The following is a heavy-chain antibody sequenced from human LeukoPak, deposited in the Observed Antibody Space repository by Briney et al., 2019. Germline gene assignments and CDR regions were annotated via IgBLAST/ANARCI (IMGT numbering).Heavy chain of an antibody. Sequence: SQTLSLTCAISGDSVSSNSPAWNWIRQSPSRGLEWLGRTYYKSKWYNDYAVSVKSRITINSDTSENQFSLHLNSVTPEDTAVYYCARDSGSYSSSYRFDSWGQGTLVTVSS. V-gene: IGHV6-1*01. D-gene: IGHD6-6*01. CDR3: ARDSGSYSSSYRFDS. CDR2: TYYKSKWYN. CDR1: GDSVSSNSPA. J-gene: IGHJ4*02.